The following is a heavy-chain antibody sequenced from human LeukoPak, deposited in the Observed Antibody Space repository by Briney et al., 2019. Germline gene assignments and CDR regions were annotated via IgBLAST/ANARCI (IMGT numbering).Heavy chain of an antibody. V-gene: IGHV3-33*01. CDR2: IWYDGSNK. D-gene: IGHD4-11*01. J-gene: IGHJ6*02. CDR3: ARIDYPNPNYYYYGMDV. Sequence: GGSLRLSCAASGFTFSSYGMHWVRQAPGKGLEWVAVIWYDGSNKYYADSVKGRFTISRDNSKNTLYLQMNSLRAEDTAVYYCARIDYPNPNYYYYGMDVWGQGTTVTASS. CDR1: GFTFSSYG.